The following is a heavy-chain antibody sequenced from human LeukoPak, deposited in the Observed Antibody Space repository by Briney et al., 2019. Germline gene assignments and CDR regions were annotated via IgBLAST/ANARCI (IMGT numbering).Heavy chain of an antibody. CDR1: GFTFSSYT. Sequence: PGRSLRLSCAASGFTFSSYTMHWVRQAPGKGLEWVAAITDDGSEVYYSDSAKGRLTISRDNSNNTLSLQMNSLRAEDTAVYYCATEGIVGGGAHFGYWGQGTLVTVSS. J-gene: IGHJ4*02. CDR2: ITDDGSEV. V-gene: IGHV3-30-3*01. CDR3: ATEGIVGGGAHFGY. D-gene: IGHD1-26*01.